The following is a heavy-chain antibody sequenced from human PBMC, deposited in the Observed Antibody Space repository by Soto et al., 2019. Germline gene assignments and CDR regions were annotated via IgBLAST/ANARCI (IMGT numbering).Heavy chain of an antibody. D-gene: IGHD3-3*01. V-gene: IGHV3-23*01. J-gene: IGHJ6*03. Sequence: GDSLTLSCFSFGSPVSGYALPSVRPAPTKGLEWVYASSGSGGSTYYADSVKGRFTISRDNSKNTLYLQRNSLRAEDTAVYYCAKVNVVLRFLEWLSPPYYYYYYMDVWGKGTTVTVSS. CDR2: SSGSGGST. CDR1: GSPVSGYA. CDR3: AKVNVVLRFLEWLSPPYYYYYYMDV.